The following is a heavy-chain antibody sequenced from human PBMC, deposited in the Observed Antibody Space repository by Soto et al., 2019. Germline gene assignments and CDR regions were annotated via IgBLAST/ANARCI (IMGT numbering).Heavy chain of an antibody. CDR1: GFTFSSYA. V-gene: IGHV3-23*01. D-gene: IGHD1-7*01. CDR2: ITDSGGTT. CDR3: APGADRTQARLG. Sequence: GGSLRLSCAASGFTFSSYAMSWVRQAPGKGLEWVSTITDSGGTTYYADSVKGRFTISRDNSKNTQYLQMNSLRAEDTAVYYCAPGADRTQARLGWGQGSVVTVS. J-gene: IGHJ4*02.